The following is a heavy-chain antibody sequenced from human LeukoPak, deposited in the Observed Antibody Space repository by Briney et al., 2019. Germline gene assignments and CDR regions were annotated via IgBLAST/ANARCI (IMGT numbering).Heavy chain of an antibody. CDR3: ARALDTLPSYATDY. CDR2: INPKSGGT. D-gene: IGHD3-3*02. CDR1: GYTFTGYY. V-gene: IGHV1-2*02. J-gene: IGHJ4*02. Sequence: ASVKVSCKASGYTFTGYYMHWVRQAPGQGLEWMGWINPKSGGTNYAQKFQGRVTMTRDTSISAGYMELSRLTSDDTAVYYCARALDTLPSYATDYWGQGTLVTVSS.